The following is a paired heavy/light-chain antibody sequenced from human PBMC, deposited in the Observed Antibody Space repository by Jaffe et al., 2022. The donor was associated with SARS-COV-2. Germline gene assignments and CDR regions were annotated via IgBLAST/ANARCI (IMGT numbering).Heavy chain of an antibody. D-gene: IGHD3-10*01. V-gene: IGHV3-15*01. CDR2: IKSKNDGGTT. CDR1: GFTFSNAW. CDR3: TTGDRPGVYYGMDV. J-gene: IGHJ6*02. Sequence: EVQLVESGGGLVKPGGSLRLSCAASGFTFSNAWMSWVRQAPGKGLEWVGRIKSKNDGGTTDYAAPVKGRFTISRDDSKNTLYLQMNSPKTEDTAVYYCTTGDRPGVYYGMDVWGQGTTVTVSS.
Light chain of an antibody. Sequence: QSVLTQPPSVSEAPRQRVTISCSGSSSNIGNNAVNWYQQLPGKAPKLLIYYDDLVPSGVSDRFSGSKSGTSASLAISGFQSEDEADYYCAAWDDSLNGPVFGGGTKLTVL. CDR1: SSNIGNNA. CDR3: AAWDDSLNGPV. V-gene: IGLV1-36*01. CDR2: YDD. J-gene: IGLJ3*02.